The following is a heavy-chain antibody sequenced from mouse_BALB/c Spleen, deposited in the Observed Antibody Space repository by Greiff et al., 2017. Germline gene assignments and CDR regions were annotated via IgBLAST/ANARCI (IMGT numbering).Heavy chain of an antibody. D-gene: IGHD1-1*02. CDR3: ARGPGGGYAMDY. CDR1: GFTFSDYY. J-gene: IGHJ4*01. Sequence: EVQGVESGGGLVKPGGSLKLSCAASGFTFSDYYMYWVRQTPEKRLEWVATISDGGSYTYYPDSVKGRFTISRDNAKNNLYLQMSSLKSEDTAMYYCARGPGGGYAMDYWGQGTSVTVSS. V-gene: IGHV5-4*02. CDR2: ISDGGSYT.